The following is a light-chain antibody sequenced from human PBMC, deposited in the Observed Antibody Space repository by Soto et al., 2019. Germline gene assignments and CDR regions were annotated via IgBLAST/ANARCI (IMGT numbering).Light chain of an antibody. CDR2: GAS. V-gene: IGKV3-20*01. CDR1: QSVSSSY. J-gene: IGKJ1*01. Sequence: EIVLPQSPGTLSLSPGERATLSCRASQSVSSSYLAWYQQKPGQAPRLLIYGASSRGTGIPDRFSGSGSGTDFTLTISRLEPEDFAVYYCQQYGSSPGTFGQGTKVEIK. CDR3: QQYGSSPGT.